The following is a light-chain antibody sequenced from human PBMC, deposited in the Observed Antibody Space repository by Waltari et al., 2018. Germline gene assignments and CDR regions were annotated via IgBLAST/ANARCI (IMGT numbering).Light chain of an antibody. V-gene: IGKV2-28*01. Sequence: DIVMTQSPLSLSGTPGEPASISCRSPQILLHSLANTYLDWYLQRPGQSPQLLIYLGSIRASGVPDRFSGSGSGTDFTLQISSVEAEDVGIYYCMQALQTPWTFGQGTRVEI. CDR1: QILLHSLANTY. J-gene: IGKJ1*01. CDR3: MQALQTPWT. CDR2: LGS.